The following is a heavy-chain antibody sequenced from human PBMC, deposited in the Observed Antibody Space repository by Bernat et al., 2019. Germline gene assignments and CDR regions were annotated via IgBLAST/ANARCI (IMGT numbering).Heavy chain of an antibody. CDR3: VRDYSGSGSIDY. V-gene: IGHV3-30*03. CDR2: ISSDGNTK. CDR1: GFTFNNYA. D-gene: IGHD3-10*01. J-gene: IGHJ4*02. Sequence: QVQLVESGGGVVQPGRSLRLSCAASGFTFNNYAMHWVRQAPGKGLEWVAVISSDGNTKFYGDSVKGQVTISRDNSKNILNLQMNSLRAEDTAVYFCVRDYSGSGSIDYWGQGTLVTVSS.